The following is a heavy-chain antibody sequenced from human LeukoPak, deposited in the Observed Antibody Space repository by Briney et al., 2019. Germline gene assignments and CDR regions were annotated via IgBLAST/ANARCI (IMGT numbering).Heavy chain of an antibody. CDR1: GGTFSSYA. D-gene: IGHD2-21*02. CDR3: AVVTSLGVFDY. CDR2: IIPIFGIA. J-gene: IGHJ4*02. V-gene: IGHV1-69*04. Sequence: SVKVSCKASGGTFSSYAISWVRQAPGQGLEWMGRIIPIFGIANYAQKFQGRVTITADKSTSTAYMELSSLRSEDTAMYYCAVVTSLGVFDYWGQGTLVTVSS.